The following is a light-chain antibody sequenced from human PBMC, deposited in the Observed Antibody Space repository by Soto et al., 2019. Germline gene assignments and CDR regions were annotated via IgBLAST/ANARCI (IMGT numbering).Light chain of an antibody. CDR3: CSFTSSRTLV. CDR2: EVS. J-gene: IGLJ2*01. Sequence: QSALTQPASVSGSPGQSITISCTGSDTDVGTYNYVSWYQHHPGKAPKLIIYEVSDRPSGVSTRFSGSKSGNTASLTISGLQAEDEAHSYCCSFTSSRTLVFGGGTQLTVL. V-gene: IGLV2-14*01. CDR1: DTDVGTYNY.